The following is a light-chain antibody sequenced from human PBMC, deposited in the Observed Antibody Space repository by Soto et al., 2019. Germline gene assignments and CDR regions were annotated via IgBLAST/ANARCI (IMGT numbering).Light chain of an antibody. CDR2: GAS. CDR3: QQYGRSAIFT. J-gene: IGKJ3*01. CDR1: QSVSSN. Sequence: EIVLTQSPATLSVSPGERATLSCRASQSVSSNLAWYQQKPGQAPRLLIYGASTRATGIPARFSSSGSGTEFTLTIISLLSEDFAVYYCQQYGRSAIFTLGPGTTVEVK. V-gene: IGKV3-15*01.